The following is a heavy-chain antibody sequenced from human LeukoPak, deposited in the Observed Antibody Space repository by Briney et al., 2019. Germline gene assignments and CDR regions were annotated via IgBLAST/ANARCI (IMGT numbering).Heavy chain of an antibody. CDR3: ATKQWLAPPPDS. Sequence: GRSLRLSCAASGFTFSKYWMLWVRQAPGKGLEIVSRINTDGTVTTYADSVKGRFTVSRDNADNTMFLQMNSVRDEDTAVYYCATKQWLAPPPDSWGQGTPVTVSS. CDR1: GFTFSKYW. V-gene: IGHV3-74*01. CDR2: INTDGTVT. D-gene: IGHD6-19*01. J-gene: IGHJ4*02.